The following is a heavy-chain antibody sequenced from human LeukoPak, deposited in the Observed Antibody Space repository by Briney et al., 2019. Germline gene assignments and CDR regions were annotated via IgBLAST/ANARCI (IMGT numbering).Heavy chain of an antibody. J-gene: IGHJ5*02. CDR1: GGSISSSSYY. CDR2: IYYSGGT. D-gene: IGHD3-10*01. Sequence: SETLSLTCTVSGGSISSSSYYWGWIRQPPGKGLEWIGSIYYSGGTYYNTSLKSRVTISVDTSKNQFSLKLSSVTAADTAVYYCARPEGYFGSGSYSHWFDPWGQGTLVTVSS. V-gene: IGHV4-39*01. CDR3: ARPEGYFGSGSYSHWFDP.